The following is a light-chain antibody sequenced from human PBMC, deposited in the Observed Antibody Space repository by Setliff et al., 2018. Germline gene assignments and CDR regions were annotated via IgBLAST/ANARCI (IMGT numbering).Light chain of an antibody. CDR2: DAS. J-gene: IGKJ4*01. CDR3: QQLISFPRT. V-gene: IGKV1-13*02. Sequence: IQLTQSPSSLSAHVGDRVTITCRASQGISSGLAWYQQKPGKPPRLLIYDASRLESGVPSRFSGSGSGTDFTLTIGSLQPEDFATYYCQQLISFPRTFGGGTKVDIK. CDR1: QGISSG.